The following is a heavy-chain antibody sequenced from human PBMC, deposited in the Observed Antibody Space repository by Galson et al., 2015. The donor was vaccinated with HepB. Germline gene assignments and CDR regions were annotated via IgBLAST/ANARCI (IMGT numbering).Heavy chain of an antibody. Sequence: ETLSLTCTVSGGSISSSSYYWGWIRQPPGKGLEWIGSMYYSGSTYYNPSLKSRVTISVDTSKNRFSLRLSSVTAAEPAVFYCARDRGDNWYFDLWGRGTLVTVSS. D-gene: IGHD3-16*01. J-gene: IGHJ2*01. V-gene: IGHV4-39*07. CDR1: GGSISSSSYY. CDR3: ARDRGDNWYFDL. CDR2: MYYSGST.